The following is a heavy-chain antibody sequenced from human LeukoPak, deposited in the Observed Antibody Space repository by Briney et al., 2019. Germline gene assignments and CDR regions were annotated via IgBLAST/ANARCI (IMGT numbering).Heavy chain of an antibody. CDR2: IFYRGST. J-gene: IGHJ5*02. CDR3: VRALRQQLVTGWFDR. CDR1: GDSIRSYY. Sequence: RSETLSLTRPVSGDSIRSYYWSWIPHPPGKGLEEIFYIFYRGSTYYTPSLRSRLTMSVDTSKNQFSLRLTSVTAADTAVYYCVRALRQQLVTGWFDRWGQGTLVIVSS. V-gene: IGHV4-59*01. D-gene: IGHD6-13*01.